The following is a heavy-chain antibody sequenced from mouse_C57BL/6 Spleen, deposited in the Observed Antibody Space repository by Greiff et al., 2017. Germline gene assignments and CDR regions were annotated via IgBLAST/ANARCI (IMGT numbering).Heavy chain of an antibody. V-gene: IGHV5-17*01. CDR1: GFTFSAYG. CDR3: ARNPWFAY. Sequence: EVQRVESGGGLVKPGGSLKLSCAASGFTFSAYGMHWVRQAPEKGLEWVAYISSGSSTIYYADTVKGRFTISRDNAKNTLFLQMTSLRAEDTAMYYCARNPWFAYWGQGTLVTVSA. J-gene: IGHJ3*01. CDR2: ISSGSSTI.